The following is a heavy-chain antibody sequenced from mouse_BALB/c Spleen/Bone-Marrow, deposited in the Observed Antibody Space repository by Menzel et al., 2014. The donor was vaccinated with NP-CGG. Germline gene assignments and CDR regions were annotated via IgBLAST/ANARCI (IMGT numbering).Heavy chain of an antibody. J-gene: IGHJ4*01. D-gene: IGHD2-3*01. CDR3: ARRNDGWAMDY. V-gene: IGHV1-54*03. CDR1: GYAFTNYL. CDR2: INPGSGGT. Sequence: QVQLQQSGAELVRLGTSVKVSCKASGYAFTNYLIEWVKQRPGQGLEWIGVINPGSGGTNYNEKFKGKATLTADKSSSTAYMQLSSLTSDDSAVYFCARRNDGWAMDYWGQGTSVTVSS.